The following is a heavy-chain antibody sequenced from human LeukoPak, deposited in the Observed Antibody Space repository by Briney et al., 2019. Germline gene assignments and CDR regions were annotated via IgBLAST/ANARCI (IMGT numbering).Heavy chain of an antibody. CDR1: GGSISSSSYY. CDR3: ARDRATIFGVVTSFDP. D-gene: IGHD3-3*01. J-gene: IGHJ5*02. CDR2: IYYGGST. Sequence: SETLSLTCTVSGGSISSSSYYWGWIRQPPGKGLEWIGSIYYGGSTYYGPSLKSRVTISVDTSKNQFSLKLSSVTAADTAVYYCARDRATIFGVVTSFDPWGQGTLVTVSS. V-gene: IGHV4-39*07.